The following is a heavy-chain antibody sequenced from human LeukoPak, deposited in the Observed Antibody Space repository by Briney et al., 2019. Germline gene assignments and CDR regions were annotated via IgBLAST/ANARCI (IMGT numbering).Heavy chain of an antibody. D-gene: IGHD2/OR15-2a*01. J-gene: IGHJ4*02. V-gene: IGHV3-74*01. Sequence: PGGSLRLSCAASGNYRMHWVRQAPGKGLVWVSHINSDGSWTSYADSVKGRFTISKDNAKNTVYLQMNGLRAEDTAVYYCVSFYETYWGRGTLVTVSS. CDR1: GNYR. CDR3: VSFYETY. CDR2: INSDGSWT.